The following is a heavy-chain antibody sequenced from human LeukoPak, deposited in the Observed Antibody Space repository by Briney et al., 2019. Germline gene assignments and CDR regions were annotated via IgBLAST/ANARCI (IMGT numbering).Heavy chain of an antibody. CDR3: AKVLWFGDKYYFDY. J-gene: IGHJ4*02. V-gene: IGHV3-23*01. D-gene: IGHD3-10*01. CDR2: ISGSGGIT. CDR1: GFTFTSYA. Sequence: GGSLRLSCAASGFTFTSYAITWIRQAPGKGLEWVSSISGSGGITNYADSVKGRFTISRDNSKNTLYLQMNSLRAEDTAVYYCAKVLWFGDKYYFDYWGQGTLVTVSS.